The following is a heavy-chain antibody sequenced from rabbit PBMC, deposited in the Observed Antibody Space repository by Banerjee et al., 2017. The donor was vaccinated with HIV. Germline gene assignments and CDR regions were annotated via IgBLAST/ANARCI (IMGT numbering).Heavy chain of an antibody. J-gene: IGHJ4*01. CDR2: IDIGSRGST. CDR3: ARDTPGSTYSLHFNL. CDR1: GIDFSSYG. V-gene: IGHV1S45*01. Sequence: QEQLKETGGGLVQPGESLKLSCKASGIDFSSYGISWVRQAPGKGLEWIACIDIGSRGSTYYASWAKGRFTISKTSSTTVTLQMTSLTGADTATYFCARDTPGSTYSLHFNLWGQGTLVTVS. D-gene: IGHD8-1*01.